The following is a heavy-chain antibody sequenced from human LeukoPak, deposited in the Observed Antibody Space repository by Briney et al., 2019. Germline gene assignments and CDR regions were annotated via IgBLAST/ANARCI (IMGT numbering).Heavy chain of an antibody. Sequence: SETLSLTCTVSGGSISSSSYYWGWIRQPPGKGLEWIGSIYYSGSTYYNPSLKSRVTISVDTSKNQFSLKLSSVTAAGTAVYYCAGRGGYPLYYFDYWGQGTLVTVSS. V-gene: IGHV4-39*01. CDR3: AGRGGYPLYYFDY. CDR2: IYYSGST. J-gene: IGHJ4*02. D-gene: IGHD3-22*01. CDR1: GGSISSSSYY.